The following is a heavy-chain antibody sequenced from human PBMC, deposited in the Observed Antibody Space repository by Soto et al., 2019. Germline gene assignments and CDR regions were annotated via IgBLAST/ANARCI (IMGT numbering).Heavy chain of an antibody. J-gene: IGHJ4*02. V-gene: IGHV3-33*01. Sequence: QVQLVESGGGVVQPGRSLRLSCAPSGFTFSSYGMHWVRQAPGKGLEWVAVIWYDGTNKYYADSVKGRFTISRDNSKNTLYLQMSSLRAEDTAVYYCARDLGQWPLSYFDYWGQGTLVTVSS. CDR3: ARDLGQWPLSYFDY. CDR2: IWYDGTNK. CDR1: GFTFSSYG. D-gene: IGHD6-19*01.